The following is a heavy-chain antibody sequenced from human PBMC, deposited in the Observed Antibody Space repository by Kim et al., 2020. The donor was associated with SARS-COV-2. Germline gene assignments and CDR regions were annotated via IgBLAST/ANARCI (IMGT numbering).Heavy chain of an antibody. J-gene: IGHJ4*02. CDR3: GYCSSTSCYTPIDY. V-gene: IGHV3-23*01. Sequence: DPVKGRFTISRDNSKNTLYLQMNSLRAEDTAVYYCGYCSSTSCYTPIDYWGQGTLVTVSS. D-gene: IGHD2-2*02.